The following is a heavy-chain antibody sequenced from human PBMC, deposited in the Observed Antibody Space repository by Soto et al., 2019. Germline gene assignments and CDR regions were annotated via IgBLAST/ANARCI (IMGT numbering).Heavy chain of an antibody. Sequence: GASVKVSCKASGYTFTSYYMHWVRQAPGKGLEWMGGFDPEDGETIYAQKFQGRVTMTEDTSTDTAYMELSSLRSEDTAVYYCATGRVPAAMAAVWFDPWGQGTLVTVSS. CDR1: GYTFTSYY. D-gene: IGHD2-2*01. J-gene: IGHJ5*02. V-gene: IGHV1-24*01. CDR3: ATGRVPAAMAAVWFDP. CDR2: FDPEDGET.